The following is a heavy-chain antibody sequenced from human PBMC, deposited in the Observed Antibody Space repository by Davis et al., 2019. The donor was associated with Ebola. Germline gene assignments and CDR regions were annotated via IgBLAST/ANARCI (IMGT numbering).Heavy chain of an antibody. V-gene: IGHV3-7*03. J-gene: IGHJ4*02. Sequence: PGGSLRLSCAASGVMFSSYWMAWVRQAPGKGLEWVANIKEDGNEKYYVDSVKGRFTISRDNAKNSLYLQMNSLRAEDTAVYFCAREQLGYCTTSTCRRGDYWGQGTLVTVSS. D-gene: IGHD2-8*01. CDR3: AREQLGYCTTSTCRRGDY. CDR2: IKEDGNEK. CDR1: GVMFSSYW.